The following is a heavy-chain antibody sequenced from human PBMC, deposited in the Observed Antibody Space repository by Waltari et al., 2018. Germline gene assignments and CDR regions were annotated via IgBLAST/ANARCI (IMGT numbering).Heavy chain of an antibody. CDR2: ISGTGATT. CDR1: GFNFDNYA. CDR3: AKGQSQYGPGSCLDY. J-gene: IGHJ4*02. Sequence: EVQLLESGGGLVQPGGSLRLSCAASGFNFDNYAMTWVRQAPGKGLEWVSSISGTGATTYYAGSVKGQFTVSRDSAKKTLFLQMNRLRVEDTAIYYCAKGQSQYGPGSCLDYWGQGTLVTVSS. D-gene: IGHD3-10*01. V-gene: IGHV3-23*01.